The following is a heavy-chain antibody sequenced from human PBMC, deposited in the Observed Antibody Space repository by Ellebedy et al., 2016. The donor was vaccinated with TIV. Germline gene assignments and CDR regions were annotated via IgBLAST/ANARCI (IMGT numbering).Heavy chain of an antibody. D-gene: IGHD5-18*01. J-gene: IGHJ4*02. V-gene: IGHV5-51*01. Sequence: PGGSLRLSCKGSGYSFTGYWIGWVRQMPGKGLEWMGVIYPGDSEARYSPSFQGQVTISVDKSINTAYLQWTSLKASDTAMYFCARHGLLYSFGAFDSWGQGTQVTVSS. CDR3: ARHGLLYSFGAFDS. CDR2: IYPGDSEA. CDR1: GYSFTGYW.